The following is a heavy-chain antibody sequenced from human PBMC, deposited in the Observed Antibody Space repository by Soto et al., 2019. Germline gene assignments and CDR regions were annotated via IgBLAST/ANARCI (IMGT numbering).Heavy chain of an antibody. Sequence: QVQLQESGPGLVKPSQTLSLTCTVSGGSISSGDYYWSWIRQPPGKGLEWIGYIYYSGSTYYNPSLKSRVTKSVATSKNQFSLKPISVTAADTAVYYCARVPRPVTTVTTTWYFDLWGRGTLVTVSS. D-gene: IGHD4-17*01. V-gene: IGHV4-30-4*01. CDR1: GGSISSGDYY. J-gene: IGHJ2*01. CDR2: IYYSGST. CDR3: ARVPRPVTTVTTTWYFDL.